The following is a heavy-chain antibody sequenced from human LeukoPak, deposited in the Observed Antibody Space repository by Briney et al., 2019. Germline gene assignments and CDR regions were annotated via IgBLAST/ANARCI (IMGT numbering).Heavy chain of an antibody. CDR2: IYYSGST. D-gene: IGHD5-18*01. V-gene: IGHV4-59*08. J-gene: IGHJ4*02. CDR3: ARLVDTAMVFDH. CDR1: GGSISSYY. Sequence: SETLSLTCTVSGGSISSYYWSWIRQPPGKGLEWIGYIYYSGSTNYNPSLKSRVTISVDTSKNQFSLKLSSVTAADTAVYYCARLVDTAMVFDHWGQGTLVTVSS.